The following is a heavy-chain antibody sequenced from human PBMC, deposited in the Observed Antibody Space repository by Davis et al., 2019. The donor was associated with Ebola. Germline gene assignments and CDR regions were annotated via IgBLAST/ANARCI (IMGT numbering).Heavy chain of an antibody. J-gene: IGHJ5*02. CDR3: ARAGIAVAEGWGNWFDP. CDR1: GYTFTSYY. Sequence: AASVKVSCKASGYTFTSYYMHWVRQAPGQGLEWMGIINPSGGSTSYAQKFQGRVTMTRDTSTSTAYMELRSLRSDDTAVYYCARAGIAVAEGWGNWFDPWGQGTLVTVSS. V-gene: IGHV1-46*01. D-gene: IGHD6-19*01. CDR2: INPSGGST.